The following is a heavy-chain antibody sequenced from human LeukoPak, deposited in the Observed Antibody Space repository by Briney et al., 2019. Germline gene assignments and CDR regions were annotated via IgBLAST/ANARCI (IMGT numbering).Heavy chain of an antibody. V-gene: IGHV3-7*01. CDR1: GFNFSSYW. CDR3: ARGPLPAAPTFFDY. D-gene: IGHD2-2*01. J-gene: IGHJ4*02. Sequence: PGGSLRLSCAASGFNFSSYWMIWVRQAPGKGLEWVANIKHDGSDKNYVDSVKGRFTISRDNAKNSLYLRMNSLRADDTAVYYCARGPLPAAPTFFDYWGQGTLVTVSS. CDR2: IKHDGSDK.